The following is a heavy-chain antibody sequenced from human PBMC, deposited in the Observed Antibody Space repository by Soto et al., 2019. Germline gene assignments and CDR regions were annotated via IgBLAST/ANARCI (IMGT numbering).Heavy chain of an antibody. J-gene: IGHJ4*02. CDR3: AKDQGEGGDYGNLLPSD. Sequence: EVQLVESGGGLVQPGGSLRLSCAASGFTFRNYAMNWVRQAPGKGLEWVSGISSGRGATIRYAESVQGRFSISRDNAKNTLLLQMNNLGVDDTALYHCAKDQGEGGDYGNLLPSDWGQGILVTVSS. D-gene: IGHD4-17*01. V-gene: IGHV3-23*04. CDR1: GFTFRNYA. CDR2: ISSGRGATI.